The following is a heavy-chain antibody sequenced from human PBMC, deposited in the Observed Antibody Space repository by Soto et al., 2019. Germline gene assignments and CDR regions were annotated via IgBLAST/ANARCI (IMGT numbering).Heavy chain of an antibody. CDR3: ATDTGYDLTY. Sequence: EVQLVESGGGLVQPGGSLRLSCAASGFTFSNAWMNWVRQVPGKGLEWLGRIKSKTDGGTTDYAAPVKGRITISRDDSINTVYLQINSLKTEDTGVYYCATDTGYDLTYWDRGTLVTVSS. D-gene: IGHD5-12*01. J-gene: IGHJ4*02. CDR2: IKSKTDGGTT. V-gene: IGHV3-15*01. CDR1: GFTFSNAW.